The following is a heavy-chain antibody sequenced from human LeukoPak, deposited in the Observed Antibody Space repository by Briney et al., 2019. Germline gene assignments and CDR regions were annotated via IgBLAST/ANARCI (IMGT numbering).Heavy chain of an antibody. V-gene: IGHV4-59*01. CDR2: IYYSGST. CDR3: AREAYYYDSSGYYYTFDY. Sequence: SETLSLTCAVYGGSISSYYWSWIRQPPGKGLEWIGYIYYSGSTNYNPSLKSRVTISVDTSKNQFSLKLSSVTAADTAVYYCAREAYYYDSSGYYYTFDYWGQGTLVTVSP. CDR1: GGSISSYY. D-gene: IGHD3-22*01. J-gene: IGHJ4*02.